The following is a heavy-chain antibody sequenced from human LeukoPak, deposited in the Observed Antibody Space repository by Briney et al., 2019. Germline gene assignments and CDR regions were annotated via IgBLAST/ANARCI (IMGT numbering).Heavy chain of an antibody. CDR2: IYYSGST. J-gene: IGHJ5*01. D-gene: IGHD1-1*01. V-gene: IGHV4-39*01. CDR1: GGSISSSSYY. CDR3: ARIHPANWNPFNWFDS. Sequence: PSETLSLTCSVSGGSISSSSYYWGWIRQPPGKGLEWIGTIYYSGSTFYKPSLTSRVTISVDTSKNQFSLKLSSVTAADTAIYYCARIHPANWNPFNWFDSWGQGTLVTVSS.